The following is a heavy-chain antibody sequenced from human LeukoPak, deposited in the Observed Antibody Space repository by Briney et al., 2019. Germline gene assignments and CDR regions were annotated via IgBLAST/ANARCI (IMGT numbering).Heavy chain of an antibody. CDR3: ARYGDYVAFDI. V-gene: IGHV4-34*01. J-gene: IGHJ3*02. CDR1: GGSFSGYY. Sequence: SETLSLTCAVYGGSFSGYYWSWIRQPPGKGLGWIGEINHSGSTNYNPSLKSRVTISVDRSKNQFSLKLSSVTAADTAVYYCARYGDYVAFDIWGQGTMVTVSS. D-gene: IGHD4-17*01. CDR2: INHSGST.